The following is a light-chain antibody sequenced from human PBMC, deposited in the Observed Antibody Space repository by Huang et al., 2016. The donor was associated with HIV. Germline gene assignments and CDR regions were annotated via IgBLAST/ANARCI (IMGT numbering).Light chain of an antibody. CDR1: QDISNS. CDR2: AAS. Sequence: DIQMTQSPPSLSASVADRVTITCRASQDISNSLAWYQQKPGKVPKLLIYAASTLQSGVSSRFSGSGSGTNFTLTISSLQPEDVATYHCQEYNSAPRTFGRGTKVEIQ. J-gene: IGKJ1*01. V-gene: IGKV1-27*01. CDR3: QEYNSAPRT.